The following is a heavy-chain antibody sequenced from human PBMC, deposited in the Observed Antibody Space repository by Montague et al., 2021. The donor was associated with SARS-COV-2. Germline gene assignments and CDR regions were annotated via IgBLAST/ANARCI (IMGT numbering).Heavy chain of an antibody. CDR3: ARGFDY. CDR2: IYNSGSA. J-gene: IGHJ4*02. CDR1: GGSISGYY. Sequence: SETLSLTCTVSGGSISGYYWSWFRQSAGKGLEWIGRIYNSGSANYNPSLKSRVTISVDTSKNQFSLKLSSVTAADTAVYYCARGFDYWGQGTLVTVSS. V-gene: IGHV4-4*07.